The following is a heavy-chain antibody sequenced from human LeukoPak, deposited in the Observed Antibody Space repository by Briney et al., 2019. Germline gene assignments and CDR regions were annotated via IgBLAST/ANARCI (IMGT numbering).Heavy chain of an antibody. CDR2: ISVYKGNT. J-gene: IGHJ3*02. D-gene: IGHD3-22*01. CDR1: GYTYTRYG. CDR3: ARDRIYDDSGYNADASDI. Sequence: ASVKVSCKASGYTYTRYGITWVRQAPGQGLEWMGWISVYKGNTNYAQKFQGRVTMTTDTSTTTTYMELASLRSHDTAVYYCARDRIYDDSGYNADASDIWGQGTLVTVSS. V-gene: IGHV1-18*01.